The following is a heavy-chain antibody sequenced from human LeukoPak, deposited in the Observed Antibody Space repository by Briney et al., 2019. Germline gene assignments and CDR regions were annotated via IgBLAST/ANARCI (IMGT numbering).Heavy chain of an antibody. CDR3: ARGLRLRYNWFDP. V-gene: IGHV4-34*01. Sequence: SEILSLTCAVYDGSFSGYYWSWIRQPPGKGLEWIGEINHSGSTNYNPSLKSRVTISVDTSKNQFSLKLSSVTAADTAVYYCARGLRLRYNWFDPWGQGTLVTVSS. CDR2: INHSGST. D-gene: IGHD3-16*01. CDR1: DGSFSGYY. J-gene: IGHJ5*02.